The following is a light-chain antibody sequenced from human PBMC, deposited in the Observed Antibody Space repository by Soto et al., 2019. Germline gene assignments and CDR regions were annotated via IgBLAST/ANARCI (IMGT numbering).Light chain of an antibody. V-gene: IGKV3-20*01. CDR2: AAS. CDR3: QQSNNWPQT. Sequence: IGLTQYPETLDLSAEVRGAVFCGGSQSVSSKFLAWYQQKPGQAPRLLIYAASNRATGIPDRFSGSGSGTDFTRTISRLEPEDFAVYYCQQSNNWPQTFGQGTKVDIK. J-gene: IGKJ1*01. CDR1: QSVSSKF.